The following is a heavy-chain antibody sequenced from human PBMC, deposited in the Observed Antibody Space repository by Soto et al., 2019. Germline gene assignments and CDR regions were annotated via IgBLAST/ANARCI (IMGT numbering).Heavy chain of an antibody. Sequence: ASVKVSCKASGYTFTGYYMHWVRQAPGQGLEWMGWINPNSGGTNYAQKFQGWVTMTRDTSISTAYMELSRLRSDDTAVYYCARVCDISTGLYGMDVWGQGTTVTVSS. CDR1: GYTFTGYY. CDR3: ARVCDISTGLYGMDV. CDR2: INPNSGGT. J-gene: IGHJ6*02. V-gene: IGHV1-2*04. D-gene: IGHD3-9*01.